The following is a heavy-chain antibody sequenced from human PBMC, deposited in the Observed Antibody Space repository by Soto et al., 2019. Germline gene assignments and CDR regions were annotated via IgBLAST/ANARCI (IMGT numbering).Heavy chain of an antibody. V-gene: IGHV3-74*01. J-gene: IGHJ4*02. D-gene: IGHD5-18*01. CDR1: GFTFSSYW. Sequence: EVQLVESGGGLVQPGGSLRLSCAASGFTFSSYWMHWVRQAPGKGLVWVSRINSDGSSTSYADSVKGRFTISRDNAKNTLYLQMNSLRAEDTAVYYCARSDITAMVQTEFDYWGQGTLVTVSS. CDR3: ARSDITAMVQTEFDY. CDR2: INSDGSST.